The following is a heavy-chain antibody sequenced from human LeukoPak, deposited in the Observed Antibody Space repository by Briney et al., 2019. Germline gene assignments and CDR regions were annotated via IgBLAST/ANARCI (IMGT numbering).Heavy chain of an antibody. V-gene: IGHV3-23*01. CDR2: ISGSGGST. CDR1: GFAFSSYA. J-gene: IGHJ6*03. CDR3: ATFWGSGSYYYYYMDV. D-gene: IGHD3-10*01. Sequence: GGSLRLSCAASGFAFSSYAMSWVRQAPGKGLEWVSAISGSGGSTYYADSVKGRFTISRDNSKNTLYLQMNSLRAEDTAVYYCATFWGSGSYYYYYMDVWGKGTTVTVSS.